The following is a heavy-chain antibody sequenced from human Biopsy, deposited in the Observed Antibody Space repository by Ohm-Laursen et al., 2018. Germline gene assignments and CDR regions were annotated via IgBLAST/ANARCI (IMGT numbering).Heavy chain of an antibody. CDR3: ARGRNPVWFGEDLDY. V-gene: IGHV1-8*02. CDR2: MTPNSGNT. D-gene: IGHD3-10*01. CDR1: GYPFSGFY. J-gene: IGHJ4*02. Sequence: ASAKVSCKASGYPFSGFYMHWVRQAPGQGLEWMGGMTPNSGNTGYAQKFQGRVTMTRNTSISTAYMEVSSLRSEDTAVYYCARGRNPVWFGEDLDYWGQGTPVTVSS.